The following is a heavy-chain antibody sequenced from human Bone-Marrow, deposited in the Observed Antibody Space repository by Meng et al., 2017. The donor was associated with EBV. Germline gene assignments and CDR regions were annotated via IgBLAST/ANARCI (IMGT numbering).Heavy chain of an antibody. CDR2: IYHSGST. J-gene: IGHJ4*02. V-gene: IGHV4-4*02. Sequence: QGQLAESGQGLVKPSGTLLLPCAVLGGSISSSNWWSWVRQPPGKGLEWIGEIYHSGSTYYNPSLKSRVTISVDTSKNQFSLKLSSVTAADTAVYYCAREWIQLWPIDYWGQGTLVTVSS. D-gene: IGHD5-18*01. CDR3: AREWIQLWPIDY. CDR1: GGSISSSNW.